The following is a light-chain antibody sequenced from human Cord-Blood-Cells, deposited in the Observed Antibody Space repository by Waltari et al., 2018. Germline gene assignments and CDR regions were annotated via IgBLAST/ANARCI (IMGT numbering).Light chain of an antibody. Sequence: IVMTQSPLSLPVTTGEPASISCRSSQSLLHSNGYNYLDWYLQKPGQSPQLLIYLGSNRASGVPDRFSGSGSGTDFTLKISRVEAEDVGVYYCMQALQTPWTFGQGTKVEIK. V-gene: IGKV2-28*01. J-gene: IGKJ1*01. CDR3: MQALQTPWT. CDR1: QSLLHSNGYNY. CDR2: LGS.